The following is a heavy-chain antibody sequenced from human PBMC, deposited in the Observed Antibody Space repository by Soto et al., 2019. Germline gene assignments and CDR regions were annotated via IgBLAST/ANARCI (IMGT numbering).Heavy chain of an antibody. V-gene: IGHV1-69*13. CDR2: IIPIFGTA. D-gene: IGHD5-12*01. CDR1: GGTFSSYA. CDR3: ASSRDGYVYYYYGMDV. Sequence: GASVKVSCKASGGTFSSYAISWVRQAPGQGLEWMGGIIPIFGTANYAQKFQGRVTITADESTSTAYMELSSLRSEDTAVYYCASSRDGYVYYYYGMDVWGQGTTVTVSS. J-gene: IGHJ6*02.